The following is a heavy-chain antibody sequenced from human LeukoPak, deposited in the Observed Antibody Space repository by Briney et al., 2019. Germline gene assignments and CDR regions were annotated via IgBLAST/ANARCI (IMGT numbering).Heavy chain of an antibody. D-gene: IGHD2-2*02. CDR2: INPNSGGT. CDR1: GYSFTGYY. CDR3: ARDPLYCSSTSCYTGHWFDP. Sequence: GASVKVSCTASGYSFTGYYMHWVRQAPGQGLEWMGRINPNSGGTNYAQKFQGRVTMTRDTSISTAYMELSRLRSDDTAVYYCARDPLYCSSTSCYTGHWFDPWGQGTLVTVSS. V-gene: IGHV1-2*06. J-gene: IGHJ5*02.